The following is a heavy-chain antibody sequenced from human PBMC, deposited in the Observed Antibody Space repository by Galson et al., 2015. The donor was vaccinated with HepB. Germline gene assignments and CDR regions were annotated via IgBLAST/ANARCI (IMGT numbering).Heavy chain of an antibody. J-gene: IGHJ5*01. CDR3: ARSSGYRGWGFDL. CDR1: GFTFGNYW. V-gene: IGHV3-7*03. D-gene: IGHD5-12*01. CDR2: IKQDGSEK. Sequence: SLRLSCAASGFTFGNYWMAWVRQAPGKGLEWVANIKQDGSEKTHGDSVNGRFTISRDNVENSLHLQMNGLRGADTAVYYCARSSGYRGWGFDLWGQGTLVTVSS.